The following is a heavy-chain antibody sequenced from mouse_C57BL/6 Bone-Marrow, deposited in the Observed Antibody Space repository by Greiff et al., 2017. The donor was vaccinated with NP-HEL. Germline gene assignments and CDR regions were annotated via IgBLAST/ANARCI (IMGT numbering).Heavy chain of an antibody. V-gene: IGHV1-53*01. D-gene: IGHD1-1*01. J-gene: IGHJ3*01. CDR1: GYTFTSYW. CDR3: ARWGGSTSFAY. Sequence: QVQLKESGTELVKPGASVKLSCKASGYTFTSYWMHWVKQRPGQGLEWIGNINPSNGGTNYNEKFKSKATLTVDKSSSTAYMQLSSLTSEDSAVYYCARWGGSTSFAYWGQGTLVTVSA. CDR2: INPSNGGT.